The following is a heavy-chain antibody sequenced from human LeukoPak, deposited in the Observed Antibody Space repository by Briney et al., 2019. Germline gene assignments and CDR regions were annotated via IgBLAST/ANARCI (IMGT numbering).Heavy chain of an antibody. J-gene: IGHJ4*02. CDR3: ARDFDYYDSSGYYDY. CDR1: GFTFSSYW. V-gene: IGHV3-7*01. D-gene: IGHD3-22*01. Sequence: PGGSLRLSCAASGFTFSSYWVSWVRQAPGKGLEWVANIKQDGSEKYYVDSVKGRFTISRDNAKNSLYLQMNSLRAEDTAVYYCARDFDYYDSSGYYDYWGQGTLVTVSS. CDR2: IKQDGSEK.